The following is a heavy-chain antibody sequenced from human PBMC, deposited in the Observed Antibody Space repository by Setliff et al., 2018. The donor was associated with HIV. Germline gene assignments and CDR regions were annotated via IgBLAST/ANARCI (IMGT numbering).Heavy chain of an antibody. D-gene: IGHD3-10*01. CDR3: ARDYYDDTYYSPGIYYLYYMDV. CDR1: GASINTPYY. CDR2: IYYSGST. Sequence: SETLSLTCSVSGASINTPYYWGWIRQSPSKGLEWIGTIYYSGSTNYNPSLKSRVTISVDKSNNQFSLKLSSVTAADTAVYYCARDYYDDTYYSPGIYYLYYMDVWGKGTTVTVSS. J-gene: IGHJ6*03. V-gene: IGHV4-61*05.